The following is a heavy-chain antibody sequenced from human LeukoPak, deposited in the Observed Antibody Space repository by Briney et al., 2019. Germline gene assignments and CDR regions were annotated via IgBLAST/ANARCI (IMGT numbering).Heavy chain of an antibody. J-gene: IGHJ3*02. Sequence: SQTLSLTCTVSGGSISSGDYYWSWIRQPPGKGLEWLGYIYYSGSTYYNPSLKSRVTISVDTSKNQFSLKLSSVTAADTAVYYCARLTYYDYVWGSYRSDAFDIWGQGTMVTVSS. V-gene: IGHV4-30-4*08. D-gene: IGHD3-16*02. CDR2: IYYSGST. CDR1: GGSISSGDYY. CDR3: ARLTYYDYVWGSYRSDAFDI.